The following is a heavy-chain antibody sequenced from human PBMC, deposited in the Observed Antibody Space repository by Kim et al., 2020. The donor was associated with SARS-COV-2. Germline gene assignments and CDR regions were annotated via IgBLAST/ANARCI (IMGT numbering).Heavy chain of an antibody. CDR3: ARYNVVVTAIEVGNWFDP. CDR1: GYTFTSYA. J-gene: IGHJ5*02. D-gene: IGHD2-21*02. CDR2: INTNTGNP. Sequence: ASVKVSCKASGYTFTSYAMNWVRQAPGQGLEWMGWINTNTGNPTYAQGFTGRFVFSLDTSVSTAYLQISSLKAEDTAVYYCARYNVVVTAIEVGNWFDPWGQGTLVTVSS. V-gene: IGHV7-4-1*02.